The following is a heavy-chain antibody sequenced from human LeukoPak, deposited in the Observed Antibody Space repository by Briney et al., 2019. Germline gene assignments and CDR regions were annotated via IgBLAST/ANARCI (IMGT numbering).Heavy chain of an antibody. J-gene: IGHJ3*02. CDR2: IYYSGST. CDR1: GGSISSYY. V-gene: IGHV4-59*01. D-gene: IGHD1-26*01. Sequence: SETLSLTCTVSGGSISSYYWSWIRQPPGKGLEWIGYIYYSGSTSYNPSLKGRVTISVDTSKKQFSLKLSSVTAADTAFYYCARCIVSYTHDAFDIWGQGTMVTVSS. CDR3: ARCIVSYTHDAFDI.